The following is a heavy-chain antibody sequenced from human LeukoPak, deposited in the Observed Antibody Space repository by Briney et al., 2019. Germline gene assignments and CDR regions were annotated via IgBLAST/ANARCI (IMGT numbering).Heavy chain of an antibody. J-gene: IGHJ4*02. CDR3: ARRSYDYVWGSYRYQNFDY. CDR2: INHSGST. CDR1: GGSFSGYY. V-gene: IGHV4-34*01. D-gene: IGHD3-16*02. Sequence: SETLSLTCAVYGGSFSGYYWSWIRQPPGKGLEWIGEINHSGSTNYNPSLKSRVTISVDTSKNQFSLKLSSVTAADTAVYYCARRSYDYVWGSYRYQNFDYWGQGTLVTVSS.